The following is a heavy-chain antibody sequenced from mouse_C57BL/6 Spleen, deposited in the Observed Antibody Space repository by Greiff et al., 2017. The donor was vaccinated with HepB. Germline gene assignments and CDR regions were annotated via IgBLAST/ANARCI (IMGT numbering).Heavy chain of an antibody. D-gene: IGHD1-1*01. J-gene: IGHJ3*01. CDR2: IDPSDSET. CDR3: ARKGSYGSKTWFAY. Sequence: VQLQQPGAELVRPGSSVKLSCKASGYTFTSYWMHWVKQRPIQGLEWIGNIDPSDSETHYNQKFKDKATLTVDKSSSTAYMQLSSLTSEDSAVYYCARKGSYGSKTWFAYWGQGTLVTVSA. V-gene: IGHV1-52*01. CDR1: GYTFTSYW.